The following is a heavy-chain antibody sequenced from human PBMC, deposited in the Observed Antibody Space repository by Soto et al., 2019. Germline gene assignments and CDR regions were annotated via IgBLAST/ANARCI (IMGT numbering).Heavy chain of an antibody. V-gene: IGHV3-48*01. CDR3: ARDKTGEGSTRNWYFDL. D-gene: IGHD7-27*01. J-gene: IGHJ2*01. CDR1: GFTFSTYS. Sequence: PGGSLRLSCAASGFTFSTYSMNWVRQAPGKGLEWVSYISSSSSTIYYAESVKGRFTISRDNAKSSLYLQMNSLRAEDTSVFYCARDKTGEGSTRNWYFDLWGRGTLVTVSS. CDR2: ISSSSSTI.